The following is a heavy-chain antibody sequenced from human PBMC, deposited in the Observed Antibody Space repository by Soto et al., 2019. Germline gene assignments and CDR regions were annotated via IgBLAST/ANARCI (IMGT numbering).Heavy chain of an antibody. CDR3: ARGPSPFWSSYRLAYFDS. CDR2: INHSGST. J-gene: IGHJ4*01. D-gene: IGHD3-3*01. CDR1: GGSFRGYY. V-gene: IGHV4-34*01. Sequence: PSETLSLTCAVYGGSFRGYYWSWIRPPPGKGLEWIGEINHSGSTNYNPSLKSRVTISVDTSKNQFSLELGFVTAADTAIYYCARGPSPFWSSYRLAYFDSWGHGIPVTVSS.